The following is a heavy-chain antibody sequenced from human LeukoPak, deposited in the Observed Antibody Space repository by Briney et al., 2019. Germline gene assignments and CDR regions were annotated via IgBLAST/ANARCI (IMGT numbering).Heavy chain of an antibody. CDR3: ARIGDGYNHTPDPDY. CDR1: GYTFTGYY. CDR2: INPNSGGT. V-gene: IGHV1-2*02. Sequence: LRASVKVSCKASGYTFTGYYMHWVRQAPGQGLEWMGWINPNSGGTNYAQKFQGRVTMTRDTSISTAYMELSRLRSDDTAVYYCARIGDGYNHTPDPDYWGQGTLVTVSS. D-gene: IGHD5-24*01. J-gene: IGHJ4*02.